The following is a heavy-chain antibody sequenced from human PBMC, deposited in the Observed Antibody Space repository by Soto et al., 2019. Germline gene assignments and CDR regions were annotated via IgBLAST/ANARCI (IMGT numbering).Heavy chain of an antibody. D-gene: IGHD3-10*01. CDR2: IYYGDFT. CDR1: GDSVTGSSYY. Sequence: QVQLRESGPGLVKPSETLSLTCTVSGDSVTGSSYYWSWVRQSPGKGLEWIAYIYYGDFTRYSTSLKSRVTISADASRRQFSLQLVSVTAADTAVYFCAAGQVSANAYGSVPPDHFYGMDVWGQGTTVTVSS. J-gene: IGHJ6*02. V-gene: IGHV4-61*01. CDR3: AAGQVSANAYGSVPPDHFYGMDV.